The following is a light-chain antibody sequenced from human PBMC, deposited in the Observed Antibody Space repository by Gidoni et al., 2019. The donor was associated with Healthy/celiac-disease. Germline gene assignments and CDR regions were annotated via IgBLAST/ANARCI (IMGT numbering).Light chain of an antibody. CDR2: AAS. V-gene: IGKV1-39*01. CDR1: QSISSY. Sequence: RVTITCRASQSISSYLNWYQQKPVKAPKLLIYAASSLQSGVPSRFSGSGSGTDFTLTISSLQPEDFATYYCQQSYSTPYTFGQGTKLEIK. CDR3: QQSYSTPYT. J-gene: IGKJ2*01.